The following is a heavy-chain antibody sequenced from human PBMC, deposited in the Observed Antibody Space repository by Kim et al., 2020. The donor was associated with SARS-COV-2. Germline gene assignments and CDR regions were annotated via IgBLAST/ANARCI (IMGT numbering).Heavy chain of an antibody. Sequence: ASVKVSCKASGYTFTSYAMHWVRQAPGQRLEWMGWINAGNGNTKYSQKFQGRVTITRDTSASTAYMELSSLRSEDTAVYYCARDKKDSSSWANWYFDLWGRGTLVTVSS. J-gene: IGHJ2*01. D-gene: IGHD6-13*01. CDR3: ARDKKDSSSWANWYFDL. CDR1: GYTFTSYA. CDR2: INAGNGNT. V-gene: IGHV1-3*01.